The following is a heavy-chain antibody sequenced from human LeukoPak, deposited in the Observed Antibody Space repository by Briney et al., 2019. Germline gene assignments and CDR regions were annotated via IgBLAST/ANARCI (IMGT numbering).Heavy chain of an antibody. Sequence: GGSLRLFCAASGFTFSSFAMTWVRQAPGKGLEWVSGISASGDRTYYAESVKGRFAISRDISKNTLYLQMNSLRAEDTAVYYCAKAWPELRDDYWGQGTLVTVSS. J-gene: IGHJ4*02. CDR1: GFTFSSFA. CDR3: AKAWPELRDDY. CDR2: ISASGDRT. V-gene: IGHV3-23*01. D-gene: IGHD1-26*01.